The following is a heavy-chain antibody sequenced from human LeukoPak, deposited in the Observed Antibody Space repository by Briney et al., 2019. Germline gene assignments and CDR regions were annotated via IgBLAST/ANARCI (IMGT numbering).Heavy chain of an antibody. CDR2: IKSKNDGGTA. CDR1: GFTFNYAW. J-gene: IGHJ4*02. D-gene: IGHD3-3*01. V-gene: IGHV3-15*01. CDR3: TTVGYDFSSEFYKDYEGGYFFDS. Sequence: PGGSLRLSCAASGFTFNYAWMSWVRQAPGKGLEWVGRIKSKNDGGTADYAVPVKGRFTISRDDSKNTLFLQMKSLKTEDTAVYYCTTVGYDFSSEFYKDYEGGYFFDSWGQGTLVTVSS.